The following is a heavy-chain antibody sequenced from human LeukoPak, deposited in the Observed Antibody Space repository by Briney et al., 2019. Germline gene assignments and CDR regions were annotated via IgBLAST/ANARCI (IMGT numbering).Heavy chain of an antibody. CDR3: ARGWAGHDY. CDR1: GLTFSSYA. CDR2: ISYDGSNK. Sequence: PGGSLRLSCAVSGLTFSSYAMHWVRQAPGKGLEWVAVISYDGSNKYYADSVKGRFTISRDNSKNTLYLQMNSLRAEDTAVYYCARGWAGHDYWGQGTLVTVSS. D-gene: IGHD6-19*01. J-gene: IGHJ4*02. V-gene: IGHV3-30*01.